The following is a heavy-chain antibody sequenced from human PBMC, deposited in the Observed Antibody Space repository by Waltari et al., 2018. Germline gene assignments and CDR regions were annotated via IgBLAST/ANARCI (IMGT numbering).Heavy chain of an antibody. V-gene: IGHV4-39*07. D-gene: IGHD6-13*01. CDR3: ARERRGSSWYWFDP. CDR2: IYYSGST. CDR1: GGSISSSSYY. J-gene: IGHJ5*02. Sequence: QLQLQESGPGLVKPSETLSLTCTVSGGSISSSSYYWGWIRQPPGKGLEWIGSIYYSGSTYYNPTLKSRVTISVDTSKNQFSLKLSSVTAAYTAVYYCARERRGSSWYWFDPWGQGTLVTVSS.